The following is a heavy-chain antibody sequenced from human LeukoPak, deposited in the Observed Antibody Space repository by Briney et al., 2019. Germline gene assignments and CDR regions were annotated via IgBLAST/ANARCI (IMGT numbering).Heavy chain of an antibody. Sequence: AASVKVSCKASGGTFSSYAISWVRQAPGQGLEWMGGIIPIFGTANYAQKFQGRVTITADESTSTAYMELSSLRSEDTAVYYCARGGGIVGASAFDIWGQGTMVTVSS. D-gene: IGHD1-26*01. J-gene: IGHJ3*02. CDR3: ARGGGIVGASAFDI. CDR1: GGTFSSYA. V-gene: IGHV1-69*13. CDR2: IIPIFGTA.